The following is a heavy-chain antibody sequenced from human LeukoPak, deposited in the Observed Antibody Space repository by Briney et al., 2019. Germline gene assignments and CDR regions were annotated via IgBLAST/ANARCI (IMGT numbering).Heavy chain of an antibody. J-gene: IGHJ4*02. CDR1: GYTFISYG. CDR3: ARVSMDYDILTGYSPYSFDY. V-gene: IGHV1-18*01. D-gene: IGHD3-9*01. Sequence: ASVKVSCKASGYTFISYGVSWVRQAPGQGLEWMGWISAYNDNTNYAQKLQGRVTMTTDTSTSTAYMELRSLRSDDTAVYYCARVSMDYDILTGYSPYSFDYWGQGTLVTVSS. CDR2: ISAYNDNT.